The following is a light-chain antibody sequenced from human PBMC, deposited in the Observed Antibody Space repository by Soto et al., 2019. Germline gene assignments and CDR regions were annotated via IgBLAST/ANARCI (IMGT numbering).Light chain of an antibody. CDR3: QTWSTGILGV. V-gene: IGLV4-69*01. J-gene: IGLJ1*01. CDR1: SGHSTYA. Sequence: QPVLTQSPSASASLGASVKLTCTLSSGHSTYAIAWHQQQPEKGPRYLMKVNSDGSHTRGDGIPDRFSGSSSGAERYLTISSLQSEDEADYYCQTWSTGILGVFGTGTKLTVL. CDR2: VNSDGSH.